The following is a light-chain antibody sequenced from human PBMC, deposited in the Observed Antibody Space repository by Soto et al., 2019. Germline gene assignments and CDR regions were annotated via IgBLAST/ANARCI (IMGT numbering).Light chain of an antibody. V-gene: IGKV3-20*01. CDR3: QLYGSSWT. J-gene: IGKJ1*01. Sequence: DTVLTQSPGTLSLSPGERATLSCRAGQSFTNRYLAWYQQKPGQAPRLLMYTTSSRAAGIPDRFSGSGSGTDFTLTISRLEPEDFAVYYCQLYGSSWTFGQGTKVEIK. CDR1: QSFTNRY. CDR2: TTS.